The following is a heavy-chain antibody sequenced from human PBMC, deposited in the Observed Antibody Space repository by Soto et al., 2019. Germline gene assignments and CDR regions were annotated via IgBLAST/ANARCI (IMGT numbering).Heavy chain of an antibody. CDR1: GFPFHDYA. Sequence: GGSLRLSCAASGFPFHDYAMHWVRQGQGKGLEWVSGITWNSGSIDYADSVKGRFTISRDNAKNSLYLQMNSLRPEDTALYYCAKDIREYSSGWTYFDYWGHGTLVTVSS. J-gene: IGHJ4*01. CDR3: AKDIREYSSGWTYFDY. V-gene: IGHV3-9*01. D-gene: IGHD6-19*01. CDR2: ITWNSGSI.